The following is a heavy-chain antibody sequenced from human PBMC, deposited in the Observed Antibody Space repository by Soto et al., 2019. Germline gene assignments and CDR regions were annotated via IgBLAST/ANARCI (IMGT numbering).Heavy chain of an antibody. V-gene: IGHV4-59*01. Sequence: SWTLDLSCTVSGGSISSYYWSWVRQPPGKGLEWIGYIYYSGSTNYSPSLKSRVTISVDTSKHQFSLKLSSVTAADTAVYYCAGVGVVLRDPPCGLLFWG. D-gene: IGHD2-21*01. CDR3: AGVGVVLRDPPCGLLF. CDR1: GGSISSYY. J-gene: IGHJ2*01. CDR2: IYYSGST.